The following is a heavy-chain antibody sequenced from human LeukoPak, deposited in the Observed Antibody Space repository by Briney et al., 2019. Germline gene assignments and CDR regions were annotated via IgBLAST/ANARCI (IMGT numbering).Heavy chain of an antibody. D-gene: IGHD3-10*01. CDR3: ARDQGGVLLWFGESYYYYYGMDV. CDR1: GYTFTSYG. V-gene: IGHV1-18*01. Sequence: ASVKVSCKASGYTFTSYGISWVRQAPGQGLEWMGWISAYNGNTNYAQKLQGRVTMTTDTSTSTAYMELRSLRSDDTAVYYCARDQGGVLLWFGESYYYYYGMDVWGQGTTVTVSS. J-gene: IGHJ6*02. CDR2: ISAYNGNT.